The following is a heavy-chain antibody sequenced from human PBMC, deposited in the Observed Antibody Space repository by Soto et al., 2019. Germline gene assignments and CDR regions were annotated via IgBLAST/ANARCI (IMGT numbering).Heavy chain of an antibody. CDR1: VGNFSSYT. CDR3: AGPGIAVAGRWCDP. Sequence: QVQLVQSGAEVKKPGSSGKVSCKAYVGNFSSYTISWVRQAPGQGLECMGRIIPILGIANYAQQFQGRVTITADKSTRTAYMELSSLRSEDTALYYFAGPGIAVAGRWCDPWGQGTLVTVSS. V-gene: IGHV1-69*02. J-gene: IGHJ5*02. CDR2: IIPILGIA. D-gene: IGHD6-19*01.